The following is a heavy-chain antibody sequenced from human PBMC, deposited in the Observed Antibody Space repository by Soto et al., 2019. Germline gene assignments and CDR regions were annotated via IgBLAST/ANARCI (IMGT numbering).Heavy chain of an antibody. J-gene: IGHJ4*02. V-gene: IGHV3-30-3*01. CDR1: GFTFSSYA. Sequence: QVQLVESGGGVVQPGRSLRLSCAASGFTFSSYAMHWVRQAPGKGLEWVAVISYDGSNKYYADSVKGRFTISRDNSKNTLYLQMNSLRAEDTAVYYCARLGVVIQALDYWGQGTLVTVSS. CDR3: ARLGVVIQALDY. D-gene: IGHD3-3*01. CDR2: ISYDGSNK.